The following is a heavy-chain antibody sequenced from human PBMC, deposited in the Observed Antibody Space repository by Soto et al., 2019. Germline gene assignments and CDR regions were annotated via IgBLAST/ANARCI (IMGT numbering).Heavy chain of an antibody. Sequence: SETLSLTCTVSGGSISSYYWSWIRQPPGKGLEWIGYIYYSGSTNYNPSLKSRVTISVDTSKNQFSLKLSSVTAADTAVYYCTRVRYSYGSLDYWGQGTPVTVSS. CDR3: TRVRYSYGSLDY. V-gene: IGHV4-59*01. CDR2: IYYSGST. D-gene: IGHD5-18*01. CDR1: GGSISSYY. J-gene: IGHJ4*02.